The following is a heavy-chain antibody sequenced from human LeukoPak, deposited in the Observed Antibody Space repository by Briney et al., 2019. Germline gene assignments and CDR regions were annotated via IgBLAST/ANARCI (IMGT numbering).Heavy chain of an antibody. D-gene: IGHD2-15*01. CDR3: ARASYCSGGSCYSDY. V-gene: IGHV1-18*01. J-gene: IGHJ4*02. Sequence: ASVKVSCKASGYTFTSFSISWVRHARGQGLEGMGWLSAYNGNTIYAQKVKGRVTMTTDTSTSTAYMELRSLKSDDTAVYYCARASYCSGGSCYSDYWGQGTLVTVSS. CDR2: LSAYNGNT. CDR1: GYTFTSFS.